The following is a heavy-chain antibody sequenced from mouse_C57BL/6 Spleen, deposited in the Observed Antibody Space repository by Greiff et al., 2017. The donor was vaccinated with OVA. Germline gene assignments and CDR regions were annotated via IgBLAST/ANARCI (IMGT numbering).Heavy chain of an antibody. V-gene: IGHV1-81*01. CDR3: ARSGGYYAYYFDY. CDR2: IYPRSGNT. CDR1: GYTFTSYG. J-gene: IGHJ2*01. D-gene: IGHD2-3*01. Sequence: QVQLKQSGAELARPGASVKLSCKASGYTFTSYGISWVKQRTGQGLEWIGEIYPRSGNTYYNEKFKGKATLTADKSSSTAYMELRSLTSEDSAVYFCARSGGYYAYYFDYWGQGTTLTVSS.